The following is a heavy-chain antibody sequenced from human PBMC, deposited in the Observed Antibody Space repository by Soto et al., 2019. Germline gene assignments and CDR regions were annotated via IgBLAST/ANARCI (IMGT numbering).Heavy chain of an antibody. CDR3: ARDRYDYGYFDY. Sequence: SETLSLTCAVSGGSIRSGGYSWSWIRQPPGKGLEWIGYIYHGGSTYYNPSLNSRVTISLDRSSNQFSLRLSSVTAADTAVYYCARDRYDYGYFDYWGQGALVTVLL. CDR2: IYHGGST. V-gene: IGHV4-30-2*01. D-gene: IGHD3-16*01. CDR1: GGSIRSGGYS. J-gene: IGHJ4*02.